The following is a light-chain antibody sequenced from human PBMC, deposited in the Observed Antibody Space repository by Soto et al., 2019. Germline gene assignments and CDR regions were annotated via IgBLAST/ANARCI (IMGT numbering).Light chain of an antibody. J-gene: IGLJ2*01. CDR1: SSDVGGYNY. Sequence: QAVVTQPASVSGSPGQSITISCTGTSSDVGGYNYVSWYQQHPGKAPKVMIYDVSKRPSGISNRFSGSKSGNTASLTISGLQVEDEGDYYCSSYTSGSTRVVFGGGTKLTVL. CDR3: SSYTSGSTRVV. V-gene: IGLV2-14*03. CDR2: DVS.